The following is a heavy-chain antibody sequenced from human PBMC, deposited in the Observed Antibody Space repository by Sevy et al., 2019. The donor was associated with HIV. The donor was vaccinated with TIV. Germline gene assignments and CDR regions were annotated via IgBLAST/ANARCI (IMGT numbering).Heavy chain of an antibody. Sequence: GGSLRLSCTASGFTFGNYDMSWFRQAPGKGLEWIGFIRSKAYGGTTQYAASVKVRFTISRDDSKSIAYLQMNSLKIEDTAVYYCTRDLRMALNRAFDIWGQGTMVTVSS. CDR2: IRSKAYGGTT. V-gene: IGHV3-49*03. J-gene: IGHJ3*02. CDR1: GFTFGNYD. CDR3: TRDLRMALNRAFDI.